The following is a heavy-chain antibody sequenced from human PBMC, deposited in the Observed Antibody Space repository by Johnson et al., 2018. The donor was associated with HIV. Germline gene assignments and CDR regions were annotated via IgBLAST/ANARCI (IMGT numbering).Heavy chain of an antibody. CDR2: IKQDGSEK. Sequence: VQLVESGGGLIQPGGSLRLSCAASGFTVSSNYMSWVRQAPGKGLEWVANIKQDGSEKYYVDSVKCRFTISRDNAKNSLYLQMNSRRAEDTAVYYCARAYDSSGYYRDDAFDIWGQGTMVTVSS. V-gene: IGHV3-7*02. D-gene: IGHD3-22*01. CDR1: GFTVSSNY. CDR3: ARAYDSSGYYRDDAFDI. J-gene: IGHJ3*02.